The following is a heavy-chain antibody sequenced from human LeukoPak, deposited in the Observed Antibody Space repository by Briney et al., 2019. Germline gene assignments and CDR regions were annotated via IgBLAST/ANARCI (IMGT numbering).Heavy chain of an antibody. CDR3: TKAPGGLFYY. D-gene: IGHD3-10*01. CDR2: ISSIDGST. CDR1: GFTFSSYG. V-gene: IGHV3-23*01. J-gene: IGHJ4*02. Sequence: GGSLRLSCAASGFTFSSYGMSWVRQAPGRGLEWVSGISSIDGSTYYADSVKGRFTVSRDNSKNTLYLQMNSLRADDTAVYYCTKAPGGLFYYWGQGTLVTVSS.